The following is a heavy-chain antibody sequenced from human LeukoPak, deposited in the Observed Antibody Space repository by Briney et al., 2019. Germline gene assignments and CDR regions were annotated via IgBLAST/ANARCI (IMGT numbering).Heavy chain of an antibody. CDR2: IIPIFGTA. Sequence: ASVKVSCKASGGTFSSYAISWVRQAPGQGLEWMGGIIPIFGTANYAQKFQGRVTMTRDTSTSAVYMELSSLRSGDTAVYYCARDPASGGSPGGYFDYWGQGTLVTVSS. CDR3: ARDPASGGSPGGYFDY. CDR1: GGTFSSYA. D-gene: IGHD2-15*01. J-gene: IGHJ4*02. V-gene: IGHV1-69*05.